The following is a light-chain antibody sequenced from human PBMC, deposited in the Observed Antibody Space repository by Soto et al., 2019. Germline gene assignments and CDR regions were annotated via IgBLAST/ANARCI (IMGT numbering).Light chain of an antibody. CDR2: GAS. CDR1: QSVSNNY. CDR3: QQYGTSEII. J-gene: IGKJ5*01. Sequence: IVITQSPATLSVSPGERATLSCRASQSVSNNYLAWSQQEPGRAPRLLIYGASSRESGIPDRFSGSGSGTEFTLTISRLETEDFAVFYCQQYGTSEIIFGQGTRLEIK. V-gene: IGKV3-20*01.